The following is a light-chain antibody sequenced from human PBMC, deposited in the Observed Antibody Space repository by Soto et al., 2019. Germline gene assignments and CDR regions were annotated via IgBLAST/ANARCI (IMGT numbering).Light chain of an antibody. Sequence: EIVLTQSPGALSVSPGESATLSCWASESVSDYLAWYQQKPGLAPRLLIHGATKRTSGTPDRFSGTGSGTAFTLAISRLEPEDFAVYYCQQYVTSPAITFGQGTRLEIK. V-gene: IGKV3-20*01. J-gene: IGKJ5*01. CDR1: ESVSDY. CDR3: QQYVTSPAIT. CDR2: GAT.